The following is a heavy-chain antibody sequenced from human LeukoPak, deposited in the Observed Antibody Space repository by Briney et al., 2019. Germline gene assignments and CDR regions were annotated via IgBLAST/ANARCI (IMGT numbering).Heavy chain of an antibody. J-gene: IGHJ4*02. CDR3: ARLGGSYYTY. V-gene: IGHV3-7*01. Sequence: PGGSLRLSCVASGLAFSSYWMSWVRQAPGKGLEWVANIKQDGGEKYYVDSVKGRFTISRDNAKNSLFLQMNSLRVGDTAVYYCARLGGSYYTYWGQGTLVTVSS. CDR2: IKQDGGEK. CDR1: GLAFSSYW. D-gene: IGHD1-26*01.